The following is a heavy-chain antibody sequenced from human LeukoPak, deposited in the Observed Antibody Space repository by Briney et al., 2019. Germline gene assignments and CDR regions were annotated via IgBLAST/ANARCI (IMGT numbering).Heavy chain of an antibody. CDR1: GGSFSGYY. CDR2: INHSGST. Sequence: SETLSLTCAVYGGSFSGYYWSWIRQPPGKGLEWIGEINHSGSTNYNPSLKSRVTISVDTSKNQFSLKLSSVTAADTAVYYCARVYGSASYYYYYYGMDVWGKGTTVTVSS. V-gene: IGHV4-34*01. CDR3: ARVYGSASYYYYYYGMDV. J-gene: IGHJ6*04. D-gene: IGHD3-10*01.